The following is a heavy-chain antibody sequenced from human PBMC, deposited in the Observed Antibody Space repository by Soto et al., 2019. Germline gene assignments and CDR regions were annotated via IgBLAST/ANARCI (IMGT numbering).Heavy chain of an antibody. V-gene: IGHV1-3*01. CDR2: INAGNGNT. CDR3: ARETDYWFDP. D-gene: IGHD1-1*01. Sequence: ASVKVSCKASGYTFTSYTLHWVRQAPGQRLEWMGWINAGNGNTKYSQNFQDRVTFSRDTSATTVHMELSSLRFDDTAVYYCARETDYWFDPWGQGTLVTVSS. J-gene: IGHJ5*02. CDR1: GYTFTSYT.